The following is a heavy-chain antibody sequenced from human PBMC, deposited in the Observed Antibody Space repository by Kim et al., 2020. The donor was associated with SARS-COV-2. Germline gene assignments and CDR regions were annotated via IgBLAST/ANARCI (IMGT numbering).Heavy chain of an antibody. CDR3: ARAIGLYYFDY. Sequence: SETLSLTCTVSGGSISSYYWSWIRQPPGKGLEWIGYIYYSGSTNYNPSLKSRVTISVDTSKNQFSLKLSSVTAADTAVYYCARAIGLYYFDYWGQGTLVTVSS. CDR2: IYYSGST. V-gene: IGHV4-59*13. CDR1: GGSISSYY. J-gene: IGHJ4*02.